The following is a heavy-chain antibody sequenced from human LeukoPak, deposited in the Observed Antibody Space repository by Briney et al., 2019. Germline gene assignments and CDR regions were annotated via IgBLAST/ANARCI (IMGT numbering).Heavy chain of an antibody. CDR2: IHYSGST. J-gene: IGHJ4*02. Sequence: PSETLSLTCTVSGGSISSYYWSWIRQPPGKGLEWIGYIHYSGSTNYKPSLKSRVTISVDTSKNQLSLKLSSVTAADTAVYHCARAPSNSGWYFDYWSQGTLVTVSS. CDR3: ARAPSNSGWYFDY. V-gene: IGHV4-59*01. D-gene: IGHD5-12*01. CDR1: GGSISSYY.